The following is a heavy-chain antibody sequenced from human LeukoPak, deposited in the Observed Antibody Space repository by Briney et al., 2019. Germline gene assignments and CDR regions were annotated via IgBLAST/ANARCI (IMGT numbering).Heavy chain of an antibody. V-gene: IGHV3-66*01. Sequence: PGGSLRLSCAASGFTVSSNYMSWVRQAPGKGLEWVSVIYSGGSTYYADSVKGRFTISRDNSKNTLYLQMNSLRAEDTAVYYCARGGMGSITMIVVVNPYFDYWGQGTLVTVSS. CDR2: IYSGGST. CDR3: ARGGMGSITMIVVVNPYFDY. D-gene: IGHD3-22*01. CDR1: GFTVSSNY. J-gene: IGHJ4*02.